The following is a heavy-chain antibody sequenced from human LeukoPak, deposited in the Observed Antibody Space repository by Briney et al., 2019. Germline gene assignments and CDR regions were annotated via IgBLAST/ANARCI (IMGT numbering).Heavy chain of an antibody. CDR2: IYYSGNT. CDR1: GVSITTYY. Sequence: KPSETLSLTCTVSGVSITTYYWSWIRQPPGKGLEWIGFIYYSGNTNYNPSLKSRVTISVDTSKNQFSLKLSSVTAADTAVYYCARAYTSWSFDYWGQATLVTVSS. J-gene: IGHJ4*02. D-gene: IGHD2-2*02. V-gene: IGHV4-59*01. CDR3: ARAYTSWSFDY.